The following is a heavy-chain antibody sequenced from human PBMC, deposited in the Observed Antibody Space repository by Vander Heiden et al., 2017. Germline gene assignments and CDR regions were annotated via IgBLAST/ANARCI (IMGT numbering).Heavy chain of an antibody. J-gene: IGHJ4*02. CDR3: AKDRVDDGYGGVDL. CDR1: GFIFSAYS. V-gene: IGHV3-23*01. CDR2: IFQNGVTA. Sequence: EARLLGSGGDLAKAGGSLRLSCSASGFIFSAYSMNWVRQAPGKGLEGVAVIFQNGVTAYYGDTVKGRFTISRDNSKDTVFLQMHSLRPEDTAIYYCAKDRVDDGYGGVDLWGRGTLVTVSS. D-gene: IGHD4-17*01.